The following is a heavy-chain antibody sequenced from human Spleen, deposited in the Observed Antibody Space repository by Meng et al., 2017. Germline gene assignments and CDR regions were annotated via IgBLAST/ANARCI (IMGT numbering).Heavy chain of an antibody. CDR2: INHSGST. CDR3: ARGPTTMAHDFDY. Sequence: VQLQQWGAGLLKPSETLSLTCAVYGGSFSGYYWIWIRQPPGKGLEWIGEINHSGSTNYNPSLKSRVTISVDTSQNNLSLKLSSVTATDSAVYYCARGPTTMAHDFDYWGQGTLVTVSS. D-gene: IGHD4-11*01. CDR1: GGSFSGYY. J-gene: IGHJ4*02. V-gene: IGHV4-34*01.